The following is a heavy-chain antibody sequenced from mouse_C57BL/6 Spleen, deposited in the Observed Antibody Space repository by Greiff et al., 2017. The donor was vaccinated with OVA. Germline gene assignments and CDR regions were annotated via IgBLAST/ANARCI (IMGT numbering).Heavy chain of an antibody. V-gene: IGHV14-2*01. CDR3: TVVATDYDAMDY. D-gene: IGHD1-1*02. CDR2: IDPEDGDT. J-gene: IGHJ4*01. CDR1: GFNIKDYY. Sequence: VQLQQSGAELVKPGASVKLSCTASGFNIKDYYMHWVKQRTEQGLEWIGRIDPEDGDTKYAPKFKGKATITADTSSNTAYLQLSSLTSEEAAVFWATVVATDYDAMDYWGQGTSVTVSS.